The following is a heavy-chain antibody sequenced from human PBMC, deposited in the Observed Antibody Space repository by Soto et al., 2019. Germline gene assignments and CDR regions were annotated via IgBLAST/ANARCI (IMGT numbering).Heavy chain of an antibody. Sequence: GGSLRLSCAASGFTLSYYGMSWVRQAPGKGLEWVSSVSPNGQGIYYADSVRGRFTISRDISNKTVFLHMDSLRAEDTAVYYCAKDREYRRDYFNXWGQGTLVTVSX. V-gene: IGHV3-23*01. CDR2: VSPNGQGI. J-gene: IGHJ4*02. CDR1: GFTLSYYG. CDR3: AKDREYRRDYFNX. D-gene: IGHD6-6*01.